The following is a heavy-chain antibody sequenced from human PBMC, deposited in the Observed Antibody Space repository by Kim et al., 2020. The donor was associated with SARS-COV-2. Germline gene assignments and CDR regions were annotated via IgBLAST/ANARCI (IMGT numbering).Heavy chain of an antibody. CDR2: IYPGDSDT. CDR1: GYSFTSYW. D-gene: IGHD3-10*01. V-gene: IGHV5-51*01. CDR3: ARQEGYYYGSGSMNAFDI. Sequence: GESLKISCKGSGYSFTSYWIGWVRQMPGKGLEWMGIIYPGDSDTRYSPSFQGQVTISADKSISTAYLQWSSLKASDTAMYYCARQEGYYYGSGSMNAFDIWGQGTMVTVSS. J-gene: IGHJ3*02.